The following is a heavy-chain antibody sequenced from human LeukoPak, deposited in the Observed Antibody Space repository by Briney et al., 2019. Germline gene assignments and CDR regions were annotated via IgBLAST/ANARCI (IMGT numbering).Heavy chain of an antibody. D-gene: IGHD4-17*01. CDR3: ARNYGDYFDY. Sequence: SETLSLTCTVSGGSISSSNYYWGWIRQPPGKGLEWIGNIFYSGSTHYNPSLKSRVTISVDTSKNQFSLKLSSVTAADTAVYYCARNYGDYFDYWGQGTLVTVSS. V-gene: IGHV4-39*01. CDR1: GGSISSSNYY. CDR2: IFYSGST. J-gene: IGHJ4*02.